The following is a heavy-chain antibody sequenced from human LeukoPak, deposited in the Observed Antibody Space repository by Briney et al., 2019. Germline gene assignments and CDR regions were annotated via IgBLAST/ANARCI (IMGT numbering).Heavy chain of an antibody. CDR3: AAGKTGATFLRGY. D-gene: IGHD1-26*01. Sequence: ASVKVSCKASGFTVTSSAVQWVRQARGQRLEWIGWIVVGSGNTNYARKFQERVTITRDMSTSTAYMELSSLRSEDTAVYYCAAGKTGATFLRGYWGQGTLVTVSS. CDR2: IVVGSGNT. V-gene: IGHV1-58*01. J-gene: IGHJ4*02. CDR1: GFTVTSSA.